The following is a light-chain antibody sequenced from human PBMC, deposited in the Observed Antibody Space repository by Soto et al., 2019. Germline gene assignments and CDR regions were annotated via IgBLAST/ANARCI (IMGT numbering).Light chain of an antibody. CDR2: GNS. CDR3: PSYVSGRRAL. V-gene: IGLV1-40*01. J-gene: IGLJ3*02. Sequence: QSVLTQPPSVSGAPGQRVTISCTGSSSNIGAGYDVHWYQQLPGTAPKLLIYGNSNRPSGVPDRFSGSKSCTSASLAITGRQAEDADDHSCPSYVSGRRALFGGGTKLTVL. CDR1: SSNIGAGYD.